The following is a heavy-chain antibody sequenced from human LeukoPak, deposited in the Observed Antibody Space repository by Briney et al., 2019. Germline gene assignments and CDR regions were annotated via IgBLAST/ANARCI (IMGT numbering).Heavy chain of an antibody. D-gene: IGHD1-26*01. Sequence: ASVKVSCKASGYTFTSYGIAWVRQAPGQGLEWLGWINTYNGNTDYAQKLQGRATMTTDTSTSTAYMELRSLRSDDTAVYYCAREGATKFDPWGQGTLVTVSS. CDR3: AREGATKFDP. J-gene: IGHJ5*02. V-gene: IGHV1-18*01. CDR1: GYTFTSYG. CDR2: INTYNGNT.